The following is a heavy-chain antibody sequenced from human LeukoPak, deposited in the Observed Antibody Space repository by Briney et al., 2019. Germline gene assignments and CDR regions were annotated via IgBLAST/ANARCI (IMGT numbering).Heavy chain of an antibody. CDR3: ARVVRGSTQKDY. CDR1: GFTFSSYS. D-gene: IGHD3-10*01. V-gene: IGHV3-48*04. J-gene: IGHJ4*02. CDR2: ISSSGSTI. Sequence: GGSLRLSCAASGFTFSSYSMNWVRQAPGKGLEWVSYISSSGSTIYYADSVKGRFTISRDNAKNSLYLQMNSLRAEDTAVYYCARVVRGSTQKDYWGQGTLVTVSS.